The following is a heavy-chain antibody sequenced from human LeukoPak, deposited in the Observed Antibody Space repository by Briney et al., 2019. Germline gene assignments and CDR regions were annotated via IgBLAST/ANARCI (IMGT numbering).Heavy chain of an antibody. V-gene: IGHV3-74*01. D-gene: IGHD5-18*01. Sequence: PGGSLRLSCAASGFNFASNWMHWVRQTPGKGLVWVSRINSGGSGTSYADSVEGRFTISRDNAKNTLYLQMNSLRAEDTAVYYCAKTYRGYSYVGDFDYWGQGTLVTVSS. CDR3: AKTYRGYSYVGDFDY. CDR1: GFNFASNW. CDR2: INSGGSGT. J-gene: IGHJ4*02.